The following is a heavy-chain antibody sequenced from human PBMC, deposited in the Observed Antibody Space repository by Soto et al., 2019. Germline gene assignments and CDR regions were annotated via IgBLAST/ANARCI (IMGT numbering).Heavy chain of an antibody. CDR1: GFTFSSYG. J-gene: IGHJ4*02. CDR3: ARDFGYGDYVDC. CDR2: IWYDGSNK. V-gene: IGHV3-33*01. Sequence: PGGSLRLSCAASGFTFSSYGMHWVRQAPGKGLEWVAVIWYDGSNKYYADSVKGRFTISRDNSKNTLYLQMNSLRDEDTAVYYCARDFGYGDYVDCWGQGTLVTVSS. D-gene: IGHD4-17*01.